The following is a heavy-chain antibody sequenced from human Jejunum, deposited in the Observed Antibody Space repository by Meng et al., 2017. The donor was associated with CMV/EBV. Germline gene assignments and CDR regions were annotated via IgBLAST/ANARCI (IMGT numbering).Heavy chain of an antibody. Sequence: TFTSYSMNWVRQAPGKGLEHVSLVSRNGGSVYYVDSVKDRFTVSRDNSKNTLYLQMGSLRAEDTAVYYCAKDGATGYYGDYFFDAWGQGSLVTVSS. D-gene: IGHD3-9*01. CDR2: VSRNGGSV. J-gene: IGHJ4*02. CDR1: TFTSYS. CDR3: AKDGATGYYGDYFFDA. V-gene: IGHV3-64*02.